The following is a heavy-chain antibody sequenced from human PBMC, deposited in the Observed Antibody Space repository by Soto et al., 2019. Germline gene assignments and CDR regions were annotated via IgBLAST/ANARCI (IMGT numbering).Heavy chain of an antibody. CDR1: GGSISSGDYY. V-gene: IGHV4-30-4*01. J-gene: IGHJ4*02. D-gene: IGHD2-2*01. CDR2: IYYSGST. Sequence: PSETLSLTCTVSGGSISSGDYYWSWIRQPPGKGLEWIGYIYYSGSTYYNPSLKSRVTISVDTSKNQFSLKLSSVTAADTAVYYCDRGYQLAHFDYWGQGTMLPVSS. CDR3: DRGYQLAHFDY.